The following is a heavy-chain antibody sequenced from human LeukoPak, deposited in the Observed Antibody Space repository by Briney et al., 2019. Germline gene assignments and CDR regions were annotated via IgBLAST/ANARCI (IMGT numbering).Heavy chain of an antibody. CDR2: INWNGGST. D-gene: IGHD3-3*01. J-gene: IGHJ6*03. Sequence: GGSLRLSCAASGFTFDDYGLSWVRQAPGKGLEWVSGINWNGGSTGYADSVKGRFTISRDNAKNSLSLQMNSLRVEDTALYYCARGGISIFGVVIYMDVWGKGTTVTVSS. V-gene: IGHV3-20*04. CDR3: ARGGISIFGVVIYMDV. CDR1: GFTFDDYG.